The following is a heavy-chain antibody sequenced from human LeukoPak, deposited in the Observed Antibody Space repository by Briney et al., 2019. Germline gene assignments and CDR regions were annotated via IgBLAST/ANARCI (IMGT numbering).Heavy chain of an antibody. J-gene: IGHJ2*01. Sequence: GGSLRPSCAASGFAFSSYCMHWVRQAPGKGLVWVSRINSDGSSTNYADSVKGRFTISRDNAKNTLYLQMNSLRAEDTAVYYCARVIDSNSWYFDLWGRGTLVTVSS. CDR2: INSDGSST. CDR3: ARVIDSNSWYFDL. CDR1: GFAFSSYC. V-gene: IGHV3-74*01. D-gene: IGHD6-13*01.